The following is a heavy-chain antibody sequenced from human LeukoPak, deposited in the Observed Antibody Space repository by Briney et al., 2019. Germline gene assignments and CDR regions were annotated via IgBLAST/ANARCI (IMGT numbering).Heavy chain of an antibody. CDR3: ATNYGGPTHYYYYGMDV. V-gene: IGHV7-4-1*01. CDR1: GYTFTSYA. D-gene: IGHD4-23*01. CDR2: INTNTGNP. J-gene: IGHJ6*02. Sequence: ASVKVSCKASGYTFTSYAMNWVRQAPGQGLEWMGWINTNTGNPTYAQGFTGRFVFSLDTSVSTAYLQIGSLKAEDTAVYYCATNYGGPTHYYYYGMDVWGQGTTVTVSS.